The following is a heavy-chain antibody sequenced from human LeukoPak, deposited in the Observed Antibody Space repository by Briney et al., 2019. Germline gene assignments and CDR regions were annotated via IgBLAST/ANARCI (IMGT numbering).Heavy chain of an antibody. V-gene: IGHV3-23*01. CDR3: AKDERNWNYNLASQTYD. CDR2: ISGSGVST. J-gene: IGHJ4*02. D-gene: IGHD1-7*01. Sequence: SCKASGGTFSSYAISWVRQAPGKGLERVSAISGSGVSTYYADSVKGRFTVSRDNSKNTLYLQMSSLRAEDTAVYYCAKDERNWNYNLASQTYDWGQGTLVTVSS. CDR1: GGTFSSYA.